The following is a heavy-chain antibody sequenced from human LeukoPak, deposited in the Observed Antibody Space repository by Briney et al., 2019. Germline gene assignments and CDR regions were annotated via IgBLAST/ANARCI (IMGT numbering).Heavy chain of an antibody. CDR1: GFTFSSYA. CDR2: ISYDGSNK. Sequence: GGSLRLSCAASGFTFSSYAMHWVRQAPGKGLEWVAVISYDGSNKYYAVSVKGRFTISRDNSKNTLYLQMNSLRAEDTAVYYCAGFDYWGQGTLVTVSS. J-gene: IGHJ4*02. V-gene: IGHV3-30-3*01. CDR3: AGFDY.